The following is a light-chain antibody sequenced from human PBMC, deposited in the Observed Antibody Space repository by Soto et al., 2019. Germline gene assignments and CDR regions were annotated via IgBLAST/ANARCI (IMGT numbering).Light chain of an antibody. J-gene: IGLJ1*01. CDR1: SSDVGGYNY. V-gene: IGLV2-14*03. CDR2: DVS. CDR3: SSYTSGSTPWV. Sequence: QSVLAQPTSVSGSPGQSITISCTGTSSDVGGYNYVSWYQHHPGKAPKLMICDVSDRPSGVSNRFSGSKSGNTASLTISGLQAEDEADYYCSSYTSGSTPWVFGTGNKVTVL.